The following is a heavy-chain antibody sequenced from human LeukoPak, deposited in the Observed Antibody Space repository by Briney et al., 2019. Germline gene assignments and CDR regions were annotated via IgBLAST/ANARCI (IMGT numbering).Heavy chain of an antibody. Sequence: GASLKVSCKASGYTFTAYYMHWVRRAPGQGLEWMGRINPNSGDTNYAQKFQGRVTMTRDTSINTAYMEVSRLRSDDTAVYYCARWYPVTGTIDYWGQGTLVTVSS. CDR3: ARWYPVTGTIDY. J-gene: IGHJ4*02. V-gene: IGHV1-2*06. D-gene: IGHD6-19*01. CDR2: INPNSGDT. CDR1: GYTFTAYY.